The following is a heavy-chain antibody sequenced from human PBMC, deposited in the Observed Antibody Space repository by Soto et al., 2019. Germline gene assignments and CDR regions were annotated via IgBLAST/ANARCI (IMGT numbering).Heavy chain of an antibody. CDR2: INPSGGST. Sequence: ASVKVSCKASGYTFTSYYMHWVRQAPGQGLEWMGIINPSGGSTSYAQKFQGRVTMTRDTSKNTLYLQMNSLRAEDTAVYYCAKEARTNYGMDVWGQGTTVTVSS. V-gene: IGHV1-46*01. CDR3: AKEARTNYGMDV. CDR1: GYTFTSYY. J-gene: IGHJ6*02.